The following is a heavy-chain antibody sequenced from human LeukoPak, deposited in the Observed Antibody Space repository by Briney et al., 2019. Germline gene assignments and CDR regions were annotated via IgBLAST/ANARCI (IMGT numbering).Heavy chain of an antibody. Sequence: GGSLRLSCAASGFSFQSFGMHWVRQAPGKALEWVAFTRYDGSKSYYADSVKGRFTISRDNAKNSLYLQMNSLRAEDTAVYYCARDQIVGATLDYWGQGTLVTVSS. V-gene: IGHV3-30*02. CDR2: TRYDGSKS. J-gene: IGHJ4*02. CDR3: ARDQIVGATLDY. D-gene: IGHD1-26*01. CDR1: GFSFQSFG.